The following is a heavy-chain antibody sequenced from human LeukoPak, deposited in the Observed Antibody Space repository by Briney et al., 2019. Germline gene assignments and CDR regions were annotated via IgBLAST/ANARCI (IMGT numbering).Heavy chain of an antibody. Sequence: PSETLSLTCTVSGGSISSYYWSWIRRPPGKGLEWIGYIYTSGSTNYNPSLKGRVTISVDTSKNQFSLKLSSVTAADTAVYYCARQTLRYNWNLPFDPWGQGTLVTVSS. CDR3: ARQTLRYNWNLPFDP. CDR2: IYTSGST. D-gene: IGHD1-7*01. CDR1: GGSISSYY. J-gene: IGHJ5*02. V-gene: IGHV4-4*09.